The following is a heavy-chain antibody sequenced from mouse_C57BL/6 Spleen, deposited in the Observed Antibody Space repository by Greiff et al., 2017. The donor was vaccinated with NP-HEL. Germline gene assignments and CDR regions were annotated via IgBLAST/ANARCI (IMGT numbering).Heavy chain of an antibody. CDR2: IDPETGGT. J-gene: IGHJ2*01. V-gene: IGHV1-15*01. CDR1: GYTFTDYE. CDR3: TPRTLDY. Sequence: VQLQQSGAELVRPGASVTLSCKASGYTFTDYEMHWVKQTPVHGLEWIGAIDPETGGTAYNQKFKGKAILTADKSSSTAYMELRSLTSEDSAGYYCTPRTLDYWGQGTTLTVSS.